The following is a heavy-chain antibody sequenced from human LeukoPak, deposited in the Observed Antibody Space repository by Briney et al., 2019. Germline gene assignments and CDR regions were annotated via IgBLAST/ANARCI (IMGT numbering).Heavy chain of an antibody. V-gene: IGHV4-39*01. Sequence: PSETLSPTCTVSGGSISSRSDYWGWIRQTPGKGLEWIGNLDSSGSTYYNPSLKSRVTISVGTSKNQFSLNLRSVTAADTAIYFCSRSHDYGGLYFYYYMDVWGKGTTVTVSS. J-gene: IGHJ6*03. CDR2: LDSSGST. D-gene: IGHD4-23*01. CDR1: GGSISSRSDY. CDR3: SRSHDYGGLYFYYYMDV.